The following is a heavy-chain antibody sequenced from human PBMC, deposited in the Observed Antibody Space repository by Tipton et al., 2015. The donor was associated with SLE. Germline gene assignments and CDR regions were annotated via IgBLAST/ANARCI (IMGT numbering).Heavy chain of an antibody. Sequence: GLVKPSETLSLTCTVSGGPVSSNYWSWIRQPPGKGLEWIGTIYYSGSTYYYPSLKSRITISVDTSKNQFSLEVRSVTAADTAVYYCVRLRSKVLIDYWGQGTLVTVSS. CDR3: VRLRSKVLIDY. V-gene: IGHV4-59*02. D-gene: IGHD2-8*01. J-gene: IGHJ4*02. CDR2: IYYSGST. CDR1: GGPVSSNY.